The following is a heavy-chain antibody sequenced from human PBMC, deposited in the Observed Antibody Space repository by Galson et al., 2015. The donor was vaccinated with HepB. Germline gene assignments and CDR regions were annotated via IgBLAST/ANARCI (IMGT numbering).Heavy chain of an antibody. D-gene: IGHD2-8*02. CDR2: IKSTTDGGTA. CDR3: ATDVFFSTFWSWFDP. CDR1: GLRVNTTW. Sequence: SLRLSCAASGLRVNTTWMSRVRQTPGKGLEWIGRIKSTTDGGTADYAAPVKGRFTISRDDARNTLYLHMSRVKTDDTGVYYCATDVFFSTFWSWFDPWGQGTLVTVSS. J-gene: IGHJ5*02. V-gene: IGHV3-15*01.